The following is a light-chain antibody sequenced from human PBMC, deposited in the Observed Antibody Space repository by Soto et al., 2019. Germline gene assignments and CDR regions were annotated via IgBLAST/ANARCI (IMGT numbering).Light chain of an antibody. J-gene: IGLJ3*02. CDR3: QSYDSSLGGWV. Sequence: QSVLTQPPSVSGAPGQRVTISCTGSSSNIGAGYDVHWYQQLPGTAPKLLIYGNSNRPSGVPDRFSGSKYGTSASLAITGLQAEDEADYYCQSYDSSLGGWVFGGGTKLTVL. CDR2: GNS. V-gene: IGLV1-40*01. CDR1: SSNIGAGYD.